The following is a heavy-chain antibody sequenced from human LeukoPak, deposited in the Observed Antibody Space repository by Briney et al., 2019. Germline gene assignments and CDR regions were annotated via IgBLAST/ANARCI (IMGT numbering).Heavy chain of an antibody. CDR2: ISYDGSNK. Sequence: PGRSLRLSCAASGFTFSSYGMHWVRQAPGKGLEWVAVISYDGSNKYYADSVKGRFTISRDNAKNSLYLQMNSLRAEDTAVYYCARGGAAGTFDYWGQGTLVTVSS. J-gene: IGHJ4*02. D-gene: IGHD6-13*01. CDR3: ARGGAAGTFDY. CDR1: GFTFSSYG. V-gene: IGHV3-30*03.